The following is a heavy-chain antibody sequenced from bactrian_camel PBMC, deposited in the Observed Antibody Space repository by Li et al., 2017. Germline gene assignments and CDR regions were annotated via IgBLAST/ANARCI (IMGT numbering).Heavy chain of an antibody. D-gene: IGHD5*01. Sequence: HVQLVESGGGSVQAGGSLRLSCTISGASVGSSDRGWYRQAPGNECELVSTINRSGDINYADTVKGRFTISQHSAGSTMYLQMSGLKPDDTAMYYCQMRRRCTFVAVDINVWGQGTQVTVS. CDR3: QMRRRCTFVAVDINV. V-gene: IGHV3S55*01. J-gene: IGHJ4*01. CDR1: GASVGSSD. CDR2: INRSGDI.